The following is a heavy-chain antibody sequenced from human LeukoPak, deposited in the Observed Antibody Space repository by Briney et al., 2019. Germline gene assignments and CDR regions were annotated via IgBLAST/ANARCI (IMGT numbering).Heavy chain of an antibody. V-gene: IGHV3-23*01. CDR1: GFTFKLYT. CDR3: VGTFTVFGVVSTIE. D-gene: IGHD3-3*01. J-gene: IGHJ4*02. Sequence: GGSLRLSCAAFGFTFKLYTMNWVRQAPGQGLEWVSSINFSGDNRGDNTYYADSVRGRFSISRDNSQNTVFLQMNNLRVDDTAAYYCVGTFTVFGVVSTIEWGQGTLVTVSS. CDR2: INFSGDNRGDNT.